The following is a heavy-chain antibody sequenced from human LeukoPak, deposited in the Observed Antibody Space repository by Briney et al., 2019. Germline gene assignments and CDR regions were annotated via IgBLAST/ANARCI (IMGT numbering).Heavy chain of an antibody. J-gene: IGHJ4*02. V-gene: IGHV3-23*01. CDR3: AKDRSRLGGPEDY. CDR1: GFTFSSYA. CDR2: ISGSGGST. D-gene: IGHD3-16*01. Sequence: GGSLRLSCAASGFTFSSYAMNWVRQAPGKGLEWVSGISGSGGSTSYADSVKGRFTISRDNSKNTLYLQMNSLRAEDTAVYYCAKDRSRLGGPEDYWGQGTLVTVSS.